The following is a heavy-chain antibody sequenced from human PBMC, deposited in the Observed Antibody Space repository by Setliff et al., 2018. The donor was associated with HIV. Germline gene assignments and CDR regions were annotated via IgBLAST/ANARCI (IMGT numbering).Heavy chain of an antibody. J-gene: IGHJ3*02. CDR1: GVSISNYY. CDR3: ARQKRGVDAFDI. D-gene: IGHD3-10*01. V-gene: IGHV4-59*04. CDR2: IYYSGST. Sequence: SETLSLTCEVSGVSISNYYWSWIRQPPGKGLEWIGSIYYSGSTYYNPSLKSRVTISVDTSKNQFSLKLSSVTAADTAVYYRARQKRGVDAFDIWGQGTMVTVSS.